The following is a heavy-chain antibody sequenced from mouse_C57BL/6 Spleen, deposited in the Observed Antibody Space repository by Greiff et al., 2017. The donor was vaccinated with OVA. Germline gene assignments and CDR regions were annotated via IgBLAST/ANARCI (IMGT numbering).Heavy chain of an antibody. CDR1: GFTFSSYG. Sequence: EVKLVESGGDLVKPGGSLKLSCAASGFTFSSYGMSWVRQTPDKRLEWVATISSGGSYTYYPDSVKGRFTISRDNAKNTLYLQMSSLKSEDTAMYYCARRRLFAYWGQGTLVTVSA. D-gene: IGHD1-2*01. CDR2: ISSGGSYT. CDR3: ARRRLFAY. V-gene: IGHV5-6*02. J-gene: IGHJ3*01.